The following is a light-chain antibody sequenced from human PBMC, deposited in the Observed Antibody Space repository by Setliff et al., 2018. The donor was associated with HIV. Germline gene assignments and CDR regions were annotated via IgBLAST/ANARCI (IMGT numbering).Light chain of an antibody. J-gene: IGLJ1*01. CDR2: DVS. CDR1: SSDVGGYNY. V-gene: IGLV2-14*01. Sequence: ALAQPASVSGPPGQSITISCTGTSSDVGGYNYVSWYQQHPGKAPKLMISDVSKRPSGVSSRFSGSKSGNTASLTISGLQTEDEADYYCSSYTSSSTYVFGTGTKVTVL. CDR3: SSYTSSSTYV.